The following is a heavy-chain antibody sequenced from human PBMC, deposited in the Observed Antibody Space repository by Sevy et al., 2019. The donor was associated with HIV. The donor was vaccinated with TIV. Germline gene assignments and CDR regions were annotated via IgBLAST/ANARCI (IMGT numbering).Heavy chain of an antibody. CDR3: AGSSSWQFDY. V-gene: IGHV4-59*01. CDR2: IYYSGST. D-gene: IGHD6-13*01. Sequence: SETLSLTCTVSGGSISSYYWSWIRQPPGKGLEWIGYIYYSGSTNYNPSLKSRVTISVDTSKNQFSLKLSSVTAADTAVYYCAGSSSWQFDYWGQGTLVTVSS. J-gene: IGHJ4*02. CDR1: GGSISSYY.